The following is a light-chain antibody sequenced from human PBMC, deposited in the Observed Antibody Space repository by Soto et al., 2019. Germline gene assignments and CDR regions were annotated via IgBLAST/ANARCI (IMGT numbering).Light chain of an antibody. CDR1: QGISNY. J-gene: IGKJ4*01. Sequence: DIQITKCPSTLSASVGERVTITCRASQGISNYLAWYQQKPGKVPKLLIYAASTLQSGVPSRFSGSGSGTDFTLTVSSLQPEDVATYYCQKDNSSPLTFGGGTKVDIK. CDR2: AAS. CDR3: QKDNSSPLT. V-gene: IGKV1-27*01.